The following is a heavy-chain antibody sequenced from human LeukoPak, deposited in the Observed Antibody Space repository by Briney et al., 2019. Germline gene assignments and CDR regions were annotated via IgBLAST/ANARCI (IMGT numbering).Heavy chain of an antibody. Sequence: ASVNVSCKASGYTFTNYYMHWVRQAPGQGLEWMGIINPSDGRTSYGQKFQGRVTMTRDTSTSTVYMELSSLRSEDTAVYYCARVRTAAGPNENWFDPWGQGTLVTVSS. D-gene: IGHD6-13*01. CDR2: INPSDGRT. J-gene: IGHJ5*02. CDR1: GYTFTNYY. CDR3: ARVRTAAGPNENWFDP. V-gene: IGHV1-46*01.